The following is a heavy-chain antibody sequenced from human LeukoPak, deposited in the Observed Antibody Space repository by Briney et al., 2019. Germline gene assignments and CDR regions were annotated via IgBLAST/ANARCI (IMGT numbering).Heavy chain of an antibody. CDR2: ISSSSRYI. V-gene: IGHV3-21*01. Sequence: GGSLRLSCAASGFTFSSYSMNWVRQAPGKGLEWVSSISSSSRYIYYADSLKGRFTISRDNAKNSLYLQMNSLRAEDTAVYYCARSGYSSSWDYFDYWGQGALVTVSS. CDR1: GFTFSSYS. CDR3: ARSGYSSSWDYFDY. J-gene: IGHJ4*02. D-gene: IGHD6-13*01.